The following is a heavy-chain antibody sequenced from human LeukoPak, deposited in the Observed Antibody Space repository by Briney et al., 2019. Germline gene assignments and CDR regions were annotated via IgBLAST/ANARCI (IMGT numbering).Heavy chain of an antibody. Sequence: SVKVSCKASGGTFSSYAISWVRQAPGQGLEWMGRIIPIFGTANYAQKFQGRVTITTDESTSTAYMELSSLRSEDTAVYYCARGEVEMATITYLDYWGQGTLVTVSS. J-gene: IGHJ4*02. CDR1: GGTFSSYA. D-gene: IGHD5-24*01. V-gene: IGHV1-69*05. CDR3: ARGEVEMATITYLDY. CDR2: IIPIFGTA.